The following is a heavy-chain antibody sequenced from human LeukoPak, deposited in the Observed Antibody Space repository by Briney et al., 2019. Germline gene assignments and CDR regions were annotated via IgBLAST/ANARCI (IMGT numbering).Heavy chain of an antibody. CDR1: GFTFSSYA. Sequence: GGSLRLSCAASGFTFSSYAMSWVRQAPGKGVEWVSGINWNGGSTGYADSVKGRLTISRDNAKNSLYLQMNSLRAEDTALYYCARRIGLGELSFDYWGQGTLVTVSS. CDR2: INWNGGST. J-gene: IGHJ4*02. CDR3: ARRIGLGELSFDY. V-gene: IGHV3-20*04. D-gene: IGHD3-16*02.